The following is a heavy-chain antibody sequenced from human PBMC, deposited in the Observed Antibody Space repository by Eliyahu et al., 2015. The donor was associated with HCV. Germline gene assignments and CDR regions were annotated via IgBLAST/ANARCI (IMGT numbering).Heavy chain of an antibody. CDR3: ARRYGNYYDSSGYYRRAFDI. V-gene: IGHV4-39*01. CDR1: GGSISSSSYY. CDR2: IYYSGST. D-gene: IGHD3-22*01. J-gene: IGHJ3*02. Sequence: QLQLQESGPGLVKPSETLSLTCTVSGGSISSSSYYWGWIRQPPGKGLEWIGSIYYSGSTYYNPSLKSRVTISVDTSKNQFSLKLSSVTAADTAVYYCARRYGNYYDSSGYYRRAFDIWGQGTMVTVSS.